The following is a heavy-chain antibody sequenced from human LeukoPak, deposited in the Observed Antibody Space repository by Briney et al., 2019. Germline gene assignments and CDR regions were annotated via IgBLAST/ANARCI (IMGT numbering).Heavy chain of an antibody. Sequence: GGSLRLSCAASGFTFSSYWMSWVRQAPGKGLEWVANIKQDGSEKYYVDSVKGRFTISRDNAKNSLYLQMNSLRAEDTAVYYCARVGRYYYDSSGSLSSLDDAFGIWGQGTMVTVSS. CDR1: GFTFSSYW. J-gene: IGHJ3*02. D-gene: IGHD3-22*01. CDR3: ARVGRYYYDSSGSLSSLDDAFGI. CDR2: IKQDGSEK. V-gene: IGHV3-7*01.